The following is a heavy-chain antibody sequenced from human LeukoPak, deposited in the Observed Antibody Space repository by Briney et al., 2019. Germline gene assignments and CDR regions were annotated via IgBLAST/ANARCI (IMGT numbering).Heavy chain of an antibody. J-gene: IGHJ5*02. CDR2: MYYSGST. CDR3: ARPYYYDSRIDP. D-gene: IGHD3-22*01. Sequence: SETLSLTCTVSGGSISSGDYYWGWIRQPPGKGLGWIAYMYYSGSTYYNPSLKSRVTMSADTSKNQLSLKLRSVTAADTAVYQCARPYYYDSRIDPWGQGILVTVSS. V-gene: IGHV4-30-4*01. CDR1: GGSISSGDYY.